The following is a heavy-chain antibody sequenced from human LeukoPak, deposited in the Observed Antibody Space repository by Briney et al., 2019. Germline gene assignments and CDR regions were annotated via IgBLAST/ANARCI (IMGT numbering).Heavy chain of an antibody. D-gene: IGHD3-3*01. CDR2: ISSSSSYI. V-gene: IGHV3-21*01. CDR3: ARVQTYYDFWSGSQNYYYMDV. CDR1: GFPFSTYT. J-gene: IGHJ6*03. Sequence: GGSLRLSCAASGFPFSTYTMNWVRQAPGKGLEWVSSISSSSSYIYYADSMKGRFTISRDNAKNSLYLQMNNLRVEDTAVYYCARVQTYYDFWSGSQNYYYMDVRGKGTTVTVSS.